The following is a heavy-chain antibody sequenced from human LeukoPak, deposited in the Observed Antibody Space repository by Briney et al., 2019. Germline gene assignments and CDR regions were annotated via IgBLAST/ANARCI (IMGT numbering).Heavy chain of an antibody. D-gene: IGHD3-10*01. Sequence: GGSLRLSCAASGFTVSNNYLNWVRQAPGKGLEWVSVTHSDGTTYYADSVKGRFTISRDNSKNTLYLQMNSLRDEDTAVYYCARPSSLDGSGRYYIDYWGQGTLVTVSS. CDR2: THSDGTT. CDR1: GFTVSNNY. CDR3: ARPSSLDGSGRYYIDY. J-gene: IGHJ4*02. V-gene: IGHV3-66*01.